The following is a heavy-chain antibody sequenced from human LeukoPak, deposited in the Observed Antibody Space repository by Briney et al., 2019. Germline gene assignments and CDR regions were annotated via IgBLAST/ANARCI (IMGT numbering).Heavy chain of an antibody. Sequence: GGSLRLSCAASGFTVSSNYMSWVRQAPGKGLEWVSVIYSVGSTYYADSVKGRFTISRDNSKNTLYLQMNSLRVEDTAVYYCASGGIGPHGSGSYTHLDYWGQGTLVTVSS. D-gene: IGHD3-10*01. CDR3: ASGGIGPHGSGSYTHLDY. J-gene: IGHJ4*02. V-gene: IGHV3-66*01. CDR2: IYSVGST. CDR1: GFTVSSNY.